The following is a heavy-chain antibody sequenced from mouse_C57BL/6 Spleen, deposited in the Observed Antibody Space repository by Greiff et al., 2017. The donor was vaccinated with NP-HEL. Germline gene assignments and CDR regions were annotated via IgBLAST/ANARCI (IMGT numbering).Heavy chain of an antibody. Sequence: EVQRVESGGGLVQPGGSMKLSCAASGFTFSDAWMNWVRQSPEKGLEWVAEIRNKANNHATYYAESVKGRFTISRDDSKSSVYLQMNSLRAEDTGIYYCSLITTVVDAMDYWGQGTSVTVAS. V-gene: IGHV6-6*01. CDR3: SLITTVVDAMDY. D-gene: IGHD1-1*01. CDR1: GFTFSDAW. J-gene: IGHJ4*01. CDR2: IRNKANNHAT.